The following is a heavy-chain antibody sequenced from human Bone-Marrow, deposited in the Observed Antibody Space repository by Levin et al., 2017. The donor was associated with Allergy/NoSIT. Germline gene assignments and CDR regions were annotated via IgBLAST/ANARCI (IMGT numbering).Heavy chain of an antibody. V-gene: IGHV1-8*01. Sequence: GESLKISCKASGYTFTSYDINWVRQATGQGLEWMGWMNPNSGNTGYAQKFQGRVTMTRNTSISTAYMELSSLRSEDTAVYYCARGDYDFWSGYYYGMDVWGQGTTVTVSS. CDR3: ARGDYDFWSGYYYGMDV. D-gene: IGHD3-3*01. CDR1: GYTFTSYD. J-gene: IGHJ6*02. CDR2: MNPNSGNT.